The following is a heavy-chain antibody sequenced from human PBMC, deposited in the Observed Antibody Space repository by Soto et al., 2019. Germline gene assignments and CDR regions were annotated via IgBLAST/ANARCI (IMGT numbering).Heavy chain of an antibody. Sequence: ASVKVSCKASGGTFSSYTISWVRQAPGQGLEWMGRIIPILGIANYAQKFQGRVTITADKSTSTAYMELSSLRSEDTAVYYCARARSGSTRAYNWFDPWGQGTLVTVSS. D-gene: IGHD3-10*01. CDR2: IIPILGIA. CDR3: ARARSGSTRAYNWFDP. V-gene: IGHV1-69*02. J-gene: IGHJ5*02. CDR1: GGTFSSYT.